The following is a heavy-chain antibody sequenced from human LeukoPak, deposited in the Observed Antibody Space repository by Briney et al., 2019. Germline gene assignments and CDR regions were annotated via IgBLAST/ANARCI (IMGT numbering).Heavy chain of an antibody. J-gene: IGHJ4*02. CDR3: SRAADVVLVPPSDD. Sequence: ASVKVSCKASGYTFTGYFMHWVRQAPGQGLERMGWSNPKSGGTNYAQKFKGRVTMTRDTSISAAYMELSSLRFDDTAVYYCSRAADVVLVPPSDDWGQGTLVTVSS. CDR2: SNPKSGGT. CDR1: GYTFTGYF. V-gene: IGHV1-2*02. D-gene: IGHD2-8*02.